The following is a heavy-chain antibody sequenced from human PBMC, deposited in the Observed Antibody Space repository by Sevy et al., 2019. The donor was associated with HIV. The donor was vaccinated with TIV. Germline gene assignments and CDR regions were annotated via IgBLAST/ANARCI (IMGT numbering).Heavy chain of an antibody. CDR1: GFTFGDYA. D-gene: IGHD4-17*01. CDR2: IRSKAYGGTT. V-gene: IGHV3-49*03. Sequence: GGSLRLSYTASGFTFGDYAMIWFRQAPGKGLEWVGFIRSKAYGGTTEYAASVKGRFTISRDDSKSIAYLQMNSLKTEDTAVYYCTRVYGDPNRFDPWGQGTLVTVSS. CDR3: TRVYGDPNRFDP. J-gene: IGHJ5*02.